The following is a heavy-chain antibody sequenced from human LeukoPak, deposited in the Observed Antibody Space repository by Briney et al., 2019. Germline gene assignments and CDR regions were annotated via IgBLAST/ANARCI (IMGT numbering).Heavy chain of an antibody. CDR1: GYTFTSYA. J-gene: IGHJ4*02. Sequence: ASVKVSCKAPGYTFTSYAMHWVRQAPGQRLEWMGWINAGNGNTKYSQKFQGRVTITRDTSASTAYMELSSLRSEDTAVYYCARAMTTVTTSLLHFWGQGTLVTVSS. CDR2: INAGNGNT. V-gene: IGHV1-3*01. CDR3: ARAMTTVTTSLLHF. D-gene: IGHD4-17*01.